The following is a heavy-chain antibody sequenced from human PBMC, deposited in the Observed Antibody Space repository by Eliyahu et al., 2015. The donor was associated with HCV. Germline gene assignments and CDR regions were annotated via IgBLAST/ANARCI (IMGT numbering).Heavy chain of an antibody. V-gene: IGHV1-8*01. CDR1: GYPXNDYD. CDR3: TRGGRSYYESSGYFDPQNFFDP. CDR2: LNPNRGNA. J-gene: IGHJ5*02. D-gene: IGHD3-22*01. Sequence: QVQLVQSGAEVKKPGASVKVSCTASGYPXNDYDINWVRQATGQGLEWMGWLNPNRGNAGYAQKFQGRVTMTRDTSTSTVYMELRNLRSEDTAVYYCTRGGRSYYESSGYFDPQNFFDPWGQGAQVTVSS.